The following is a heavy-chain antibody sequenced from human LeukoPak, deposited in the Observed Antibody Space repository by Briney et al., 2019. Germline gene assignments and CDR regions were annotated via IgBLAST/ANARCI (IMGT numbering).Heavy chain of an antibody. D-gene: IGHD5-12*01. Sequence: PGGSLRLSCAASGFTFSSSSMNWVRQAPGKGLEWISSISSSSNYIYYADSVKGRFTISRDNAKNSLYLQMNSLRAEDTAVYYCVSWYLGGYSGYDFQPDWGQGTLVTVSS. CDR1: GFTFSSSS. J-gene: IGHJ4*02. V-gene: IGHV3-21*01. CDR2: ISSSSNYI. CDR3: VSWYLGGYSGYDFQPD.